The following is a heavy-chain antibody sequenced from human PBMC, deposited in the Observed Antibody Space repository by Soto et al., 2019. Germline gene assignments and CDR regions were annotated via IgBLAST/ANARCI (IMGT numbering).Heavy chain of an antibody. CDR2: ISGSGGST. CDR1: GFTFSSYA. Sequence: EVQLLESGGGLVQPGGSLRLSCAASGFTFSSYAMSWVRQAPGKGLEWVSAISGSGGSTYYADSVKGRFTISRDNSKNTRYLQMHSLRAEDTAVYYCAKDRGRDCSGGSCYSGDYYYGMDVWGQGTTVTVSS. CDR3: AKDRGRDCSGGSCYSGDYYYGMDV. J-gene: IGHJ6*02. D-gene: IGHD2-15*01. V-gene: IGHV3-23*01.